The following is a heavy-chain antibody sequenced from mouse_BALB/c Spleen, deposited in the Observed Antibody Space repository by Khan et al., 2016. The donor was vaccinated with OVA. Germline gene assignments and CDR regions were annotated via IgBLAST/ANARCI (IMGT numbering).Heavy chain of an antibody. Sequence: VQLKQSGPGLVKPSQSLSLTCTVTGYSITSGYGWNWIRQFPGNKLEWMGYISYSGSTKYNPSLKSRISITRDTSKNQFFLQLNSVTTKDTATYYRARTARIKYWGQGTTLTVSS. CDR3: ARTARIKY. CDR1: GYSITSGYG. D-gene: IGHD1-2*01. V-gene: IGHV3-2*02. J-gene: IGHJ2*01. CDR2: ISYSGST.